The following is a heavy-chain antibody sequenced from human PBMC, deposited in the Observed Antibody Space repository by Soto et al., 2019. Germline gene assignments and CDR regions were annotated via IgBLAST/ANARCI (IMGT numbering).Heavy chain of an antibody. J-gene: IGHJ5*02. D-gene: IGHD2-2*01. V-gene: IGHV4-59*08. CDR2: IYYSGST. CDR3: ARHDPPVYQGSWFDP. Sequence: PSETLSLTCTVSGGSISSYYWSWIRQPPGKGLEWIGYIYYSGSTNYNPSLKSRVTISVDTSKNQFSLKLSSVTAADTAVYYCARHDPPVYQGSWFDPWGQGTLVTVSS. CDR1: GGSISSYY.